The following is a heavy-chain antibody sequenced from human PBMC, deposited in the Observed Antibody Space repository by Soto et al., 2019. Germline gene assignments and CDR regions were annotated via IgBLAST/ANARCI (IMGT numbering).Heavy chain of an antibody. CDR2: IYNDGSRT. CDR3: AKGGSRYGSGSHYYFDY. Sequence: GGSLRLSCAASGFAFRSYWVHWVRQTPGKGPVWVSRIYNDGSRTGYADSVKGRFTISRDNAKNTLYLQMNSLRAEDTAVYYCAKGGSRYGSGSHYYFDYWGQGTLVTGSS. CDR1: GFAFRSYW. D-gene: IGHD3-10*01. V-gene: IGHV3-74*01. J-gene: IGHJ4*02.